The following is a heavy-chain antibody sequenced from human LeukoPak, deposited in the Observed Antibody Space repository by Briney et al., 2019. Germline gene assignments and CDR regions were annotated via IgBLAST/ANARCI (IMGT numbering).Heavy chain of an antibody. CDR2: IYYRGGT. CDR1: GGSVSSSSYY. J-gene: IGHJ5*02. D-gene: IGHD5/OR15-5a*01. CDR3: ATLPSTT. V-gene: IGHV4-39*01. Sequence: SETLSLTCSVSGGSVSSSSYYWGWIRQPPGKGLEWVGTIYYRGGTYYNASLKSRVTISVDTSRNQFSLELTSVTAADTAVYYCATLPSTTWGQGTLVTVSS.